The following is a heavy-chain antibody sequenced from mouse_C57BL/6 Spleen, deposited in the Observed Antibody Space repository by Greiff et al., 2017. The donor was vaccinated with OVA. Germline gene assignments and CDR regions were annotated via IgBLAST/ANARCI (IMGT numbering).Heavy chain of an antibody. V-gene: IGHV1-52*01. CDR2: IDPSDSET. J-gene: IGHJ1*03. D-gene: IGHD4-1*01. Sequence: VQLQQPGAELVRPGSSVKLSCKASGYTFTSYWMHWVKQRPIQGLEWIGNIDPSDSETHYNQKFKDKATLTVDKSSSTAYMQLSSLTSEDSAVYYCARPGFSYWYFDVWGTGTTVTVSS. CDR3: ARPGFSYWYFDV. CDR1: GYTFTSYW.